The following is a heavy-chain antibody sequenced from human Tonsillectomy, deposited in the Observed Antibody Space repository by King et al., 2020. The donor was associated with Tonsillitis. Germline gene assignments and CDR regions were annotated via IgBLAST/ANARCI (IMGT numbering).Heavy chain of an antibody. Sequence: VQLVESGGGLVKPGGSLRLSCAASGFTFSDAWMSWVRQAPGKGLEWVGRIKSKTDGGTTDYAAPVKGRFTISRDDSKNTLYLQMNSLKIEDTAVYYCNTFDHISASLRPLLWGQGTMVSVSS. J-gene: IGHJ3*01. D-gene: IGHD3-9*01. CDR2: IKSKTDGGTT. CDR3: NTFDHISASLRPLL. CDR1: GFTFSDAW. V-gene: IGHV3-15*01.